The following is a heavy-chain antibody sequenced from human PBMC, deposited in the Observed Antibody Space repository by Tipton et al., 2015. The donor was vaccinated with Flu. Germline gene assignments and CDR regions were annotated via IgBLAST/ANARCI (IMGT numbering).Heavy chain of an antibody. CDR2: VYESGNT. J-gene: IGHJ6*02. D-gene: IGHD3-3*02. V-gene: IGHV4-61*02. CDR1: GDSISSGSYY. CDR3: ATSPFPYYYGMDV. Sequence: TLSLTCIVSGDSISSGSYYWNWFRQPAGKGLEWIGRVYESGNTNYNPSLKSRVTMSVDTSKNQISLQLTSMTAADTAVYYCATSPFPYYYGMDVWGQGTTVIVSS.